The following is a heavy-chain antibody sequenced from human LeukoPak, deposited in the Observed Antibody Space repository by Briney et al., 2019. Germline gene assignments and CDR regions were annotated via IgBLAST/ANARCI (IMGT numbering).Heavy chain of an antibody. V-gene: IGHV5-51*01. CDR1: GYSFTSYW. J-gene: IGHJ4*02. CDR2: IYPGDSDT. Sequence: GESLKISCKGSGYSFTSYWIGWVRQMPGKGLEWMGIIYPGDSDTRYSPAFQGQVTISADKPISTAYLHWSSLKASDISMYYCARHYCSSTSCYIDYWGQGTLVTVSS. D-gene: IGHD2-2*02. CDR3: ARHYCSSTSCYIDY.